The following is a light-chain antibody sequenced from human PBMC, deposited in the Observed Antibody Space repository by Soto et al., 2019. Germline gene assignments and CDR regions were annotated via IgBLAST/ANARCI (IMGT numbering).Light chain of an antibody. V-gene: IGLV8-61*01. CDR1: SGSVSSSHY. CDR3: VLYMGSGISV. Sequence: QTVVTQEPSFSVSPGGTVTLTCGLSSGSVSSSHYPTWSRQTPGQAPRTLIYSTNTRSSGVPDRFSGSILGNKAALTITGAQADDESDYYCVLYMGSGISVFGGGTKLTVL. J-gene: IGLJ2*01. CDR2: STN.